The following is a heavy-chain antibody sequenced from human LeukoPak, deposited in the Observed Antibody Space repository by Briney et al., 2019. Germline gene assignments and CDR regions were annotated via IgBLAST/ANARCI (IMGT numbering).Heavy chain of an antibody. Sequence: GGSLRLSCAASGFTFDDYGMSWVRQAPGKGLEWVSGISGSGGSTYYADSLKGRFTISRDNSKDTLYVQMNSLRAEDTAVYYCARSYGTYNWFDSWGQGTLVTVSS. D-gene: IGHD1-14*01. J-gene: IGHJ5*01. V-gene: IGHV3-23*01. CDR1: GFTFDDYG. CDR2: ISGSGGST. CDR3: ARSYGTYNWFDS.